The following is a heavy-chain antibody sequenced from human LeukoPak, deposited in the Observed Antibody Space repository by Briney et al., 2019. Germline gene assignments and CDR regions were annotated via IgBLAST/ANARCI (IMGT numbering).Heavy chain of an antibody. J-gene: IGHJ4*02. Sequence: SETLSLTCTVSGYSISSGYYWGWIRQPPGKGLEWIGSIYHSGSTNYNPSLKSRVTISVDTSKNQFSLKLSSVTAADTAVYYCARIVGATGDYFDYWGQGTLVTVSS. CDR1: GYSISSGYY. V-gene: IGHV4-38-2*02. CDR3: ARIVGATGDYFDY. D-gene: IGHD1-26*01. CDR2: IYHSGST.